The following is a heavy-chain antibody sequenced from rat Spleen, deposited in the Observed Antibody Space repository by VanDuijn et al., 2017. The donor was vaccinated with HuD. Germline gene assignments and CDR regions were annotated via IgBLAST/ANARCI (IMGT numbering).Heavy chain of an antibody. V-gene: IGHV5-19*01. Sequence: EVQLVESGGGLVQPGRSLKLSCAASGFTFSNYGMHWIRQAPTKGLEWVASITTGGAITSYRDSVKGRFTISRDNAKSTLYLQMDSLRSEDTATYYCARRHYGYTDYFDYWGQGVMVTVSS. CDR3: ARRHYGYTDYFDY. D-gene: IGHD1-9*01. J-gene: IGHJ2*01. CDR1: GFTFSNYG. CDR2: ITTGGAIT.